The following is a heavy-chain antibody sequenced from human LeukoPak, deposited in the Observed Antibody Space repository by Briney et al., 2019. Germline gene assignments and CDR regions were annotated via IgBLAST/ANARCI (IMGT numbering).Heavy chain of an antibody. D-gene: IGHD4-17*01. CDR2: ITRDSIYT. CDR3: ARDPYNGYYGDDYYYYMDV. J-gene: IGHJ6*03. Sequence: GGSLRLSCAASGFTFNNYNMNWVRQTPGKGLEWVSSITRDSIYTFYADSVRGRFTISRDNAKNLLSLQMNSLRAEDTAVYYCARDPYNGYYGDDYYYYMDVWGKGTTVTVSS. CDR1: GFTFNNYN. V-gene: IGHV3-21*01.